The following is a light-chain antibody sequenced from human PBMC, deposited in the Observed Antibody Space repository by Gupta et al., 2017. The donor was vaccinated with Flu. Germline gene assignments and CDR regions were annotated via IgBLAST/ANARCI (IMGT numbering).Light chain of an antibody. J-gene: IGLJ3*02. V-gene: IGLV3-21*02. CDR1: NIASKS. CDR3: QAWDSSTNHWV. CDR2: DDS. Sequence: SYVLTQPPSVPVAPGQTARITCGGDNIASKSVHWYQQKPGQAPVLVVYDDSDRHSGIPERFPGSNSGNTATLTISRVEAGDEADYYCQAWDSSTNHWVFGGGTKLTVL.